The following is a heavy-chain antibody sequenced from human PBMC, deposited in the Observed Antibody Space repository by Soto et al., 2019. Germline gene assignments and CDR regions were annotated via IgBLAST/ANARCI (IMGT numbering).Heavy chain of an antibody. V-gene: IGHV2-5*02. CDR1: GFSLNTPGGG. J-gene: IGHJ4*02. CDR2: IYWDDDK. D-gene: IGHD3-3*01. Sequence: QLTLRESGPTVVKPTQTLTLTCTFSGFSLNTPGGGVGWIRQPPGKALEWVALIYWDDDKRYNPSLNSRLVITKDSSKNQVVLTMTNVDPEDTATYYCAHLVTADDSEYFEFWGQGTLVPVSP. CDR3: AHLVTADDSEYFEF.